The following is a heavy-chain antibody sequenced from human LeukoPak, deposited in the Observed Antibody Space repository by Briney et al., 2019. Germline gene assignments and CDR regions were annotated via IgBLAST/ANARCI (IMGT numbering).Heavy chain of an antibody. CDR2: IYYSGST. D-gene: IGHD3-22*01. CDR1: GGTISSTSYY. J-gene: IGHJ3*02. V-gene: IGHV4-39*01. CDR3: ARRSFEHSSGYYSRGAFAI. Sequence: SETLSLTCSVSGGTISSTSYYSAWIRQPPGKGLEWIGSIYYSGSTYYNPSLKSRVIISVDTSKNQFSLKLNSVTAADTAVYYCARRSFEHSSGYYSRGAFAIWGQGTMVTVSS.